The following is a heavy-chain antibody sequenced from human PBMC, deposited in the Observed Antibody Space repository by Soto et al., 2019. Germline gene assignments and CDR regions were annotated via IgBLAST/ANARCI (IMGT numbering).Heavy chain of an antibody. D-gene: IGHD6-6*01. Sequence: TSETLSLTCAVYGGSFSGYYWSWIRQPPGKGPEWIGEINHSGSTNYNPSLKSRVTISVDTSKNQFSLKLSSVTAADTAVYYCARGTTPYSSSSRGDWFDPWGQGTLVTVSS. J-gene: IGHJ5*02. V-gene: IGHV4-34*01. CDR2: INHSGST. CDR1: GGSFSGYY. CDR3: ARGTTPYSSSSRGDWFDP.